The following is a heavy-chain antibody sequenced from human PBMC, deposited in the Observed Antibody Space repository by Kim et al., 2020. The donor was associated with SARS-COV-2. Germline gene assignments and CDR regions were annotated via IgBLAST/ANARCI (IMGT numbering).Heavy chain of an antibody. Sequence: GGSLRLSCAASGFTFSSYGMHWVRQAPGKGLEWVAVIWYDGSNKYYADSVKGRFTISRDNSKNTLYLQMNSLRAEDTAVYYCARDRGGGVDYYGMDVWGQGTTVTVSS. CDR3: ARDRGGGVDYYGMDV. D-gene: IGHD3-3*01. J-gene: IGHJ6*02. V-gene: IGHV3-33*01. CDR1: GFTFSSYG. CDR2: IWYDGSNK.